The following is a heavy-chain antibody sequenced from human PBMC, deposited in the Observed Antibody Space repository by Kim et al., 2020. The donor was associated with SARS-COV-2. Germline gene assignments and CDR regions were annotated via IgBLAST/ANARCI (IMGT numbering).Heavy chain of an antibody. CDR3: ANLILDDAFDI. V-gene: IGHV3-23*01. J-gene: IGHJ3*02. Sequence: YNADSVKGRFTISRDNSKNTMYLQMNSLRAEDTAVYYCANLILDDAFDIWGQGTMVTVSS. D-gene: IGHD3-3*01.